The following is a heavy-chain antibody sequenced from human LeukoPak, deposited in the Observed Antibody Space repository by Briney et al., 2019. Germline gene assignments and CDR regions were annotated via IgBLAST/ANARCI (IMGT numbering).Heavy chain of an antibody. CDR2: FDPEDGET. D-gene: IGHD6-19*01. CDR1: GYTLTELS. J-gene: IGHJ5*02. CDR3: ATTRPLIQWLGSRRGFDP. V-gene: IGHV1-24*01. Sequence: ASVKVSCKVSGYTLTELSMHWVRQAPGKGLEWMGGFDPEDGETIYAQKFQGRVTMTEDTSTDTAYMELSSLRSEDTAVYYCATTRPLIQWLGSRRGFDPWGQGTLVTVSS.